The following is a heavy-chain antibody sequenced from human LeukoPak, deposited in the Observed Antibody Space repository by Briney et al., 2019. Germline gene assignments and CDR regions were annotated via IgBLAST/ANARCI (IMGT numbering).Heavy chain of an antibody. Sequence: SETLSLTCTVSGGSIRSSSYYWGRIRPPPGMGLVWLGSIYYSGSTYYNTSLKSLVTIFVDTSKNQFSLKLSSVTAADTAVYYCARGSYKSITMIVVVNYYFDYWGQGTLVTVSS. CDR1: GGSIRSSSYY. CDR3: ARGSYKSITMIVVVNYYFDY. V-gene: IGHV4-39*01. J-gene: IGHJ4*02. D-gene: IGHD3-22*01. CDR2: IYYSGST.